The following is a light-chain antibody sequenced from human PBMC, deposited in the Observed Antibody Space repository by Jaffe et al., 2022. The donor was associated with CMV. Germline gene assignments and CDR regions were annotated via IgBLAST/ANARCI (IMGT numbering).Light chain of an antibody. V-gene: IGLV2-14*03. CDR1: SNDIGDYNY. J-gene: IGLJ2*01. CDR3: SSYSSTNTGL. Sequence: QSALTQPASVSGSPGQSITISCTGSSNDIGDYNYVSWYQQHPGKAPKLIIYGVSNRPSGVSTRFSGAKSGNTASLTISGLQAEDESDYYCSSYSSTNTGLFGGGTKLTVL. CDR2: GVS.